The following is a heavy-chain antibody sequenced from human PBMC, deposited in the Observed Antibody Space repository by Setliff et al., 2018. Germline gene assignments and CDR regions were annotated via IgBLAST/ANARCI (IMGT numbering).Heavy chain of an antibody. Sequence: PSETLSLTCTVSGDSISSTSYQWGWVRQPPGKGLEWIGSIYYTGTAYYNPSLKSRVTISVDTSKNQFSLQVTSLAATDTAVYYCAKDPGDSSGSFEYWGQGTLVTVSS. D-gene: IGHD3-22*01. CDR3: AKDPGDSSGSFEY. CDR1: GDSISSTSYQ. CDR2: IYYTGTA. V-gene: IGHV4-39*02. J-gene: IGHJ4*02.